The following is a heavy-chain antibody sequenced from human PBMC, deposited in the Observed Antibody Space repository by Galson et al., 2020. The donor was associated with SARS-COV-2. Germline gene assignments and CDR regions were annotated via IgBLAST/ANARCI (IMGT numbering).Heavy chain of an antibody. CDR3: ARLYGSGSYYKAAY. V-gene: IGHV4-39*01. J-gene: IGHJ4*02. CDR2: IYYTGGA. Sequence: SQTLSLTCTVSGGSITNSNYYWGWIRQPPGKGLEWIGNIYYTGGAYYNPSLESRVTMSIDTSKNQFSLKLRSVTAADTAIYYCARLYGSGSYYKAAYWGQGTLVTVSS. CDR1: GGSITNSNYY. D-gene: IGHD3-10*01.